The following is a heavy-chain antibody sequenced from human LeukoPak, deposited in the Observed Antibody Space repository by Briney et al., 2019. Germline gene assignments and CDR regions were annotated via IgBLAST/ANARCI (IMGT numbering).Heavy chain of an antibody. CDR3: AREVATIYAFDI. Sequence: PSETLSLTCTVSGGSISSYYWSWIRQPPGKGLAWIGYIYYSGSTNYNPSLKSRVTISVDTSKNQFSLKLSSVTAADTAVYYCAREVATIYAFDIWGQGTMVTVSS. CDR1: GGSISSYY. V-gene: IGHV4-59*01. CDR2: IYYSGST. J-gene: IGHJ3*02. D-gene: IGHD5-12*01.